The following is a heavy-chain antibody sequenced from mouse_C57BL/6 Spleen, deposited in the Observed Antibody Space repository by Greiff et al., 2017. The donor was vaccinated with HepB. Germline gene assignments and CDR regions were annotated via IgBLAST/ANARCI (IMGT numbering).Heavy chain of an antibody. Sequence: EVQLQQSGAELVRPGASVKLSCTASGFNIKDYYMHWVKQRPEQGLEWIGRIDPEDGDTEYAPKFQGKATMTADTSSNTAYLPLSSLTSEDTAVYYCTTLSYYYGSSQAMYYWGQGTSVTVSS. CDR1: GFNIKDYY. D-gene: IGHD1-1*01. J-gene: IGHJ4*01. CDR2: IDPEDGDT. V-gene: IGHV14-1*01. CDR3: TTLSYYYGSSQAMYY.